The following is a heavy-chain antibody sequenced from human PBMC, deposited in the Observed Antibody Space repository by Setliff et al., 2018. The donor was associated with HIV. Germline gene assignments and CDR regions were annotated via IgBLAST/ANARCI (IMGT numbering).Heavy chain of an antibody. J-gene: IGHJ6*03. CDR3: ARCYYNFWSGYPLDYMDV. CDR2: IYTSGST. Sequence: SETLSLTCTVSGGSISSHYLSWIRQPPGKGLEWIGHIYTSGSTNYNPSLKGRVTMSVGTSKNQFSLKLSSVTAADTAVYYCARCYYNFWSGYPLDYMDVWGKGTTVTVSS. D-gene: IGHD3-3*01. CDR1: GGSISSHY. V-gene: IGHV4-4*08.